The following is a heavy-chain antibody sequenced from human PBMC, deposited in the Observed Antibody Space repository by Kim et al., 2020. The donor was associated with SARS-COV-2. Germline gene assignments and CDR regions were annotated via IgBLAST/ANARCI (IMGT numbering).Heavy chain of an antibody. D-gene: IGHD3-10*01. CDR2: IIPIFGTA. CDR1: GGTFSSYA. CDR3: ARVTSTMVRGAIPSHYYYYGMDV. V-gene: IGHV1-69*13. J-gene: IGHJ6*02. Sequence: SVKVSCKASGGTFSSYAISWVRQAPGQGLEWMGGIIPIFGTANYAQKFQGRVTITADESTSTAYMELSSLRSEDTAVYYCARVTSTMVRGAIPSHYYYYGMDVWGQGTTVTVSS.